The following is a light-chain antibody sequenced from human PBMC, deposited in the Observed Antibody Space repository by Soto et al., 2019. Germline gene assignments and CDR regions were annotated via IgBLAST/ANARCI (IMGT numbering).Light chain of an antibody. CDR3: QQYNRYPLT. CDR1: QSINTW. Sequence: DIQMTQSPSTLSASVGDRVIITCRASQSINTWLAWFQQKPGKAPKVLIYKASTLESGVPSRFSGRGSVTEFTLTISSLQPDDFATYYCQQYNRYPLTFGGGTKVEIK. V-gene: IGKV1-5*03. J-gene: IGKJ4*01. CDR2: KAS.